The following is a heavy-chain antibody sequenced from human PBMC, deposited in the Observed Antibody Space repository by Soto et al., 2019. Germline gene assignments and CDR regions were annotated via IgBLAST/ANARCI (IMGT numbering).Heavy chain of an antibody. Sequence: GASVKVSCKASGYTLTNYAISWVRQAPGQGPEWMGWINTYNGNSNYAQKFQGRVTMTTDTSTNTAYMELRSLTSDDTAVYYCARGGYGGNSGLGHLDYWGQGTLVTVSS. CDR2: INTYNGNS. CDR1: GYTLTNYA. D-gene: IGHD2-21*02. J-gene: IGHJ4*02. CDR3: ARGGYGGNSGLGHLDY. V-gene: IGHV1-18*01.